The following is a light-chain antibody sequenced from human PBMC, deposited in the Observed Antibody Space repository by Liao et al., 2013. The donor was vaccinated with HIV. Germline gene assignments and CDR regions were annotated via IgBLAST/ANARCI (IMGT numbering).Light chain of an antibody. CDR2: QDT. Sequence: SYELTQPPSVSVSPGQTASITCSGNKLENKYVCWLQQRPGQSPVLVIYQDTKRPSGIPERFSGSNSGNTATLTISGTQAMDEADYYCQAWDSSTYVVFGGGTKLTVL. V-gene: IGLV3-1*01. J-gene: IGLJ2*01. CDR1: KLENKY. CDR3: QAWDSSTYVV.